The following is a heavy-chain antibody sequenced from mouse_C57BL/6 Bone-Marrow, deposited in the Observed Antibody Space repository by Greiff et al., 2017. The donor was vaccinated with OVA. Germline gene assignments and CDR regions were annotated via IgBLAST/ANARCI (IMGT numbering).Heavy chain of an antibody. J-gene: IGHJ2*01. D-gene: IGHD3-2*02. CDR2: IDPENGET. CDR1: GFNIKDDY. V-gene: IGHV14-4*01. CDR3: ARGEDSSGPYYFDY. Sequence: VQLQQSGAELVRPGASVKLSCTASGFNIKDDYMHWVKQRPEQGLEWIGWIDPENGETKYAPKFQGKATITADTSSNTAYLQLSSLTSEDTAVYYCARGEDSSGPYYFDYWGQGTTLTVSS.